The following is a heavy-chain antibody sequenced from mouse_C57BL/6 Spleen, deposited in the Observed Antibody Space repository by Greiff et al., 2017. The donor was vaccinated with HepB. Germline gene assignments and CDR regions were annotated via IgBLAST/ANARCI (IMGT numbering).Heavy chain of an antibody. J-gene: IGHJ2*01. Sequence: EVHLVESGGGLVKPGGSLKLSCAASGFTFSDYGMHWVRQAPEKGLEWVAYISSGSSTIYYADTVKGRFTISRDNAKNTLFLQMTSLRSEDTAMYYCARPYDGYYPYYFDYWGQGTTLTVSS. V-gene: IGHV5-17*01. CDR3: ARPYDGYYPYYFDY. CDR2: ISSGSSTI. D-gene: IGHD2-3*01. CDR1: GFTFSDYG.